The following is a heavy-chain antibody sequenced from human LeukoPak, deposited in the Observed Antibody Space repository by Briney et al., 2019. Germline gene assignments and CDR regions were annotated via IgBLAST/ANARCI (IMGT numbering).Heavy chain of an antibody. J-gene: IGHJ3*01. Sequence: GGSLRLSCAASGFTFSSYEMNWVRQAPGKGLEWVSVIYTDGSTYYADSVKGRFTLSRDTSNNAVYLQMNSLRAEDTAVYYCAIYGDYGLAAFDVWGQGTRVSVSS. CDR2: IYTDGST. CDR1: GFTFSSYE. V-gene: IGHV3-53*01. D-gene: IGHD4-17*01. CDR3: AIYGDYGLAAFDV.